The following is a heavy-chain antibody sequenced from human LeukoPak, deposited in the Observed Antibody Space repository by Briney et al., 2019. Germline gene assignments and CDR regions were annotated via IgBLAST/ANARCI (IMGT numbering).Heavy chain of an antibody. V-gene: IGHV3-7*01. CDR3: ATSRTFDY. J-gene: IGHJ4*02. CDR1: GFTFSNHY. CDR2: IKQDGSEK. D-gene: IGHD1-7*01. Sequence: GGSLRLSCAASGFTFSNHYMDWVRQAPGKGLEWVANIKQDGSEKYYVDSVKGRFTISRDNAENSLYLQMNSLRAEDTAVYYCATSRTFDYWGQGILVAVSS.